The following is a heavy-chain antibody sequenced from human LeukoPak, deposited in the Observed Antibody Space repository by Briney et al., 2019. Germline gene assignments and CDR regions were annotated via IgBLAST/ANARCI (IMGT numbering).Heavy chain of an antibody. J-gene: IGHJ5*02. D-gene: IGHD3-10*01. CDR1: VYTFTSYD. CDR3: ARSPSITMVRGVIITMNWFDP. V-gene: IGHV1-8*01. Sequence: ASVKVSCKASVYTFTSYDINWVRQATGQGLEWMGWMNPNSGNTGYERKFKSRVTMTRNTSISTAYMELSRLRSEETAVYYCARSPSITMVRGVIITMNWFDPWGQGTLVTVSS. CDR2: MNPNSGNT.